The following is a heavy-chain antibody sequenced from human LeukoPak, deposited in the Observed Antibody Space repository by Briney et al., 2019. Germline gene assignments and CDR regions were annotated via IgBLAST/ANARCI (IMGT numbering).Heavy chain of an antibody. D-gene: IGHD6-6*01. CDR1: GFTLSDHY. CDR3: TTASIAAPVSAFDI. CDR2: IKSKTHGGTT. V-gene: IGHV3-15*01. J-gene: IGHJ3*02. Sequence: GGSPRLSCAASGFTLSDHYMDWVRQAPGKGLEWVGRIKSKTHGGTTDYAAPVKGRFTISRDDSKNTLYLQMNSLKTEDTAVYYCTTASIAAPVSAFDIWGQGTMVTVSS.